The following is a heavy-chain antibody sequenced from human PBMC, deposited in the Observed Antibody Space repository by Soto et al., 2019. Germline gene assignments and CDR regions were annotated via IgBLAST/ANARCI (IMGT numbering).Heavy chain of an antibody. J-gene: IGHJ4*02. CDR2: ISAYNGNT. V-gene: IGHV1-18*01. CDR1: GCTVTGDG. D-gene: IGHD1-20*01. Sequence: GASVKVSCKASGCTVTGDGISWVRQAPGQGLEWMGWISAYNGNTNYAQKLQGRVTMTTDTSTSTAYMELRSLRSDDTAVYYCARDPLNWNDPIFDYWGQGTLVTVSS. CDR3: ARDPLNWNDPIFDY.